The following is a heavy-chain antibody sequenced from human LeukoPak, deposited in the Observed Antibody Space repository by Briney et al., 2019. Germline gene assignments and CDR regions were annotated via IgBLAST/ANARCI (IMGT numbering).Heavy chain of an antibody. D-gene: IGHD3-10*01. J-gene: IGHJ3*02. Sequence: SQTLSLTCAISGDSVSGNSAAWNWLRQSPSRGLEWLGRTYYRSKWYYDYATSVKGRITINPDTSKNQFSLQLTSMTPEDSAIYYCAYGSTFTIWGQGTVVSVSS. CDR1: GDSVSGNSAA. CDR3: AYGSTFTI. CDR2: TYYRSKWYY. V-gene: IGHV6-1*01.